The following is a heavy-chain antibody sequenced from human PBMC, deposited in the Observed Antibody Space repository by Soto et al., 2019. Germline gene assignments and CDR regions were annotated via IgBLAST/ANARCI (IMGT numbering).Heavy chain of an antibody. D-gene: IGHD3-22*01. V-gene: IGHV4-39*01. J-gene: IGHJ5*02. CDR1: GDSISNSNYY. Sequence: HLQLQESGPGLVKPSETLSLTCTVSGDSISNSNYYWGWIRQPPGKGLEWIANIYYSGITYCNPSLKSRVAISVDTSKNQFSLKLSSVTAADTALYYCARSNSGYYKWFDPWGQGTLVTVSS. CDR2: IYYSGIT. CDR3: ARSNSGYYKWFDP.